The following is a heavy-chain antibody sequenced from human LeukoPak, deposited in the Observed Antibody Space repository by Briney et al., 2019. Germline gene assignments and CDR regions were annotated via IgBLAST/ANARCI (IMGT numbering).Heavy chain of an antibody. D-gene: IGHD4-17*01. V-gene: IGHV4-30-4*01. CDR3: ARAHDDGDHSYFDY. J-gene: IGHJ4*02. CDR2: IYYSGST. CDR1: GGSISSGDYY. Sequence: PSETLSLTCTVSGGSISSGDYYWSWIRQPPGNGLEGIGYIYYSGSTYYNPSLKSQVTISVDTSKNQFSLKLSSVTAADTAVYNCARAHDDGDHSYFDYWGQGTLVTVSS.